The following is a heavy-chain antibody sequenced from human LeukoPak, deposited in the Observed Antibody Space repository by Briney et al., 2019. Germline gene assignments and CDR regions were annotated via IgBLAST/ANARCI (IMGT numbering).Heavy chain of an antibody. V-gene: IGHV4-61*05. CDR1: GGSISSRNYY. CDR2: IFYSGST. D-gene: IGHD2-15*01. J-gene: IGHJ5*02. Sequence: SETLSLICNVSGGSISSRNYYWAWIRQPPGKALEWIGNIFYSGSTNYNPSLKSRVTISVDTSKNQFSLKLSSVTAADTAVYYCARYSPIQGWFDPWGQGTLVTVSS. CDR3: ARYSPIQGWFDP.